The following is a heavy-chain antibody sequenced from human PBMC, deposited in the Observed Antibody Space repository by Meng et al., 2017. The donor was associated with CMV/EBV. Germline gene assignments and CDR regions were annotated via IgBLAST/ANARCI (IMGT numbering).Heavy chain of an antibody. CDR1: FSRSS. CDR3: ARGGHYCSSTSCSPLSYFDY. V-gene: IGHV4-34*01. J-gene: IGHJ4*02. Sequence: FSRSSWSSIRPPPGQVLAWIGELNHSRSTNSTPSLKSRVTISVDTSQIQFSLQLSSVTAADTAVYYCARGGHYCSSTSCSPLSYFDYWGQGTLVTVSS. CDR2: LNHSRST. D-gene: IGHD2-2*01.